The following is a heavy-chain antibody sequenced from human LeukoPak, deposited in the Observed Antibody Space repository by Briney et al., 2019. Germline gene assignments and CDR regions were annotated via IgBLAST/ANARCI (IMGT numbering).Heavy chain of an antibody. J-gene: IGHJ3*02. CDR1: GYTFTSYY. D-gene: IGHD3-22*01. Sequence: ASVKVSCKASGYTFTSYYMHWVRQAPGQGLEWMGIINPSGGSTSYAQKFQGRVTMTRDTSTSTVYMELSSLRSEDTAVYYCARGADRTYYYDSSGLGAFDIWGQGTMVTVSS. V-gene: IGHV1-46*01. CDR2: INPSGGST. CDR3: ARGADRTYYYDSSGLGAFDI.